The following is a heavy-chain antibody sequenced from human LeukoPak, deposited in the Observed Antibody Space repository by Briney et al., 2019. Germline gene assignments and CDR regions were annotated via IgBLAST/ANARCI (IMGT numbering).Heavy chain of an antibody. CDR1: GYTLTELS. J-gene: IGHJ4*02. CDR3: ARDGGRRGRSIAAAGTTYY. CDR2: FDPEDGET. Sequence: ASVKVSCKVSGYTLTELSMHWVRQAPGKGLEWMGGFDPEDGETIYAQKFQGRVTMTEDTSTDTAYMELRSLRSDDTAVYYCARDGGRRGRSIAAAGTTYYWGQGTLVTVSS. D-gene: IGHD6-13*01. V-gene: IGHV1-24*01.